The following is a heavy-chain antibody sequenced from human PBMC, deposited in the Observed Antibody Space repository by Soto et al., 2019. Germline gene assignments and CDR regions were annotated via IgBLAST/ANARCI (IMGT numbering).Heavy chain of an antibody. Sequence: PSETLSLTCTVSGGSISELYLSWTRQPPGKGLEWIGYGLRHEFVGTNPSLTNRVTISVDMSKRQFSLRLNSVTAAGTAVYYCVAGPDHAKSAYWGQGTLVTVSS. V-gene: IGHV4-59*11. CDR3: VAGPDHAKSAY. CDR1: GGSISELY. J-gene: IGHJ4*01. CDR2: GLRHEFV.